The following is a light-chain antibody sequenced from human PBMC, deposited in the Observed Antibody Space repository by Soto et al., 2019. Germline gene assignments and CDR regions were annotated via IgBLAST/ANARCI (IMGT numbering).Light chain of an antibody. Sequence: EIVMTQSPATLSVSPGERATLSCRASQSISSDLAWYQLKPGQAPRLLIYGASTRATGIAARFSGSGSGTEFTLTISSLQSEDFAVYYCQQYNNWPPHTFGQGTKLEIK. CDR1: QSISSD. CDR2: GAS. CDR3: QQYNNWPPHT. J-gene: IGKJ2*01. V-gene: IGKV3-15*01.